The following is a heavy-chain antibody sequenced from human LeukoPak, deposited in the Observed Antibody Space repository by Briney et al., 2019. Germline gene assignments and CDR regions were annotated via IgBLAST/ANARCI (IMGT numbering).Heavy chain of an antibody. Sequence: GGSLRLSCAASGFTFSSYSMNWVRQAPGKGPEWLSYISVHSGVTIYYADSVKGRFTISRDNSKNTLYLQMNSLRAEDTAVYYCAKGSGDIVVVPATIGRRYYYYYYMDVWGKGTTVTVSS. V-gene: IGHV3-48*01. D-gene: IGHD2-2*01. CDR1: GFTFSSYS. CDR3: AKGSGDIVVVPATIGRRYYYYYYMDV. J-gene: IGHJ6*03. CDR2: ISVHSGVTI.